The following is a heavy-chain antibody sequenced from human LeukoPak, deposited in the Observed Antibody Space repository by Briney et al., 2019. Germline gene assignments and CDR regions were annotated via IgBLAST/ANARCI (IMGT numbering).Heavy chain of an antibody. V-gene: IGHV3-21*01. CDR1: GFTFNNYI. J-gene: IGHJ4*02. Sequence: PGGSLRLSCAASGFTFNNYIMNWVRQAPGKGLEWVSSISSSSDYIYYADSVKGRFTISRDNAKTSLYLQMNNVRGEDTAVYYCARDINVYYWPTVLGYWGQGTLVTVSS. CDR3: ARDINVYYWPTVLGY. CDR2: ISSSSDYI. D-gene: IGHD1-26*01.